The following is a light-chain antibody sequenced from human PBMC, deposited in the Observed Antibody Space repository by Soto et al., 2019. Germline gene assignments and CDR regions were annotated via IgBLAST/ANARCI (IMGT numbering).Light chain of an antibody. Sequence: QSALTQPPSASGSPGQSVTISCTGTKNDIGLYDFVSWYQHHPGKAPGLIIYEVVQRPSGVPDRFSGSKSGNTASLTVSGLQAADEADYFCKSYAGSNTYVFGSGTKVTVL. CDR1: KNDIGLYDF. J-gene: IGLJ1*01. CDR3: KSYAGSNTYV. CDR2: EVV. V-gene: IGLV2-8*01.